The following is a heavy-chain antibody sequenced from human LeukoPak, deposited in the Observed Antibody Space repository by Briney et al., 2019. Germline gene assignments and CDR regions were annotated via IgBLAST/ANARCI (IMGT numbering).Heavy chain of an antibody. CDR3: ARHRVGGSYYLAHHNWFDP. CDR2: IYYTGST. Sequence: SETPSLTCAVSGGSISRSGYSWSWIRQPPGKGLEWIGYIYYTGSTYYNPSLKSRLTISLDTSKNQFSLKLSSVTAADTAVYYCARHRVGGSYYLAHHNWFDPWGQGTLVTVSS. V-gene: IGHV4-30-4*07. CDR1: GGSISRSGYS. D-gene: IGHD1-26*01. J-gene: IGHJ5*02.